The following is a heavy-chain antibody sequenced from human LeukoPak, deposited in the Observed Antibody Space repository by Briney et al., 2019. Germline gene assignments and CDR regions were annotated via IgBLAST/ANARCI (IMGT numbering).Heavy chain of an antibody. D-gene: IGHD3-10*01. CDR2: PSNSGGST. CDR3: AKRASGSGTSLYYFDY. V-gene: IGHV3-23*01. Sequence: WGSLRLSCAASGFTFSSYAMSWVRQAPGKGLEWVSVPSNSGGSTFYADSVKGRFTISRDNSKNTLYLQMNSLRAEDTAVYYCAKRASGSGTSLYYFDYWGQGTLVTVSS. J-gene: IGHJ4*02. CDR1: GFTFSSYA.